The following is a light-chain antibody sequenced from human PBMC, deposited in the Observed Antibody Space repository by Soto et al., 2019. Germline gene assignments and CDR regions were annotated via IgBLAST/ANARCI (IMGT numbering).Light chain of an antibody. Sequence: QSALTQPASVSGSPGQSITISCTGTNSDVGSYDLVSWYQQHPGKAPKLMIFEVNKRPSGVSNRFSGSKSGNTASLTISGLQAEDESDYYCCSYAGGSTYVPFGGGTKVTVL. V-gene: IGLV2-23*02. J-gene: IGLJ3*02. CDR1: NSDVGSYDL. CDR2: EVN. CDR3: CSYAGGSTYVP.